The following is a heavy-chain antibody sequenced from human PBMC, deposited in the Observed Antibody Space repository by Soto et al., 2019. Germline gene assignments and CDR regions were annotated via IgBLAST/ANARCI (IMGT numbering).Heavy chain of an antibody. CDR2: MNPNSGKT. Sequence: QVQLVQSVAEVKKPGASVNVSCKASGYTFTSYDINWVRQDTGQGLEWMGWMNPNSGKTGYAQMIQGRVTMTRNNSIITAYRELSSLRSENTAVYYRERTIYGENVDYWGQGTLVTISS. CDR3: ERTIYGENVDY. V-gene: IGHV1-8*01. J-gene: IGHJ4*02. D-gene: IGHD4-17*01. CDR1: GYTFTSYD.